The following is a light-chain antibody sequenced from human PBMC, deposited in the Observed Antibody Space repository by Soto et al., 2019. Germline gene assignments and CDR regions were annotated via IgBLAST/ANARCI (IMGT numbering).Light chain of an antibody. CDR1: SSDVGGYNY. Sequence: QSVLTQPASVSGSPGQSITISCAGTSSDVGGYNYVSWYQQHPGKAPKLMIYEVSNRPSGVSNRFSGSKSGNTASLTISGLQAEDEADYYCSSYTTNSYRDFGTGTKLTVL. CDR2: EVS. V-gene: IGLV2-14*01. CDR3: SSYTTNSYRD. J-gene: IGLJ1*01.